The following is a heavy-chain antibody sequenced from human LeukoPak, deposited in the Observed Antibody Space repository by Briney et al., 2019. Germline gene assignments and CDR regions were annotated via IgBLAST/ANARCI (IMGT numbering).Heavy chain of an antibody. V-gene: IGHV3-30*04. CDR1: GFTFSTYA. CDR3: AKDRESSSWPYYYYYYMDV. Sequence: GRSLRLSCAASGFTFSTYAMHWVRQAPGKGLEWVAAISYDGSNKNYADSVKGRFTISRDNSKNTLYLQMNSLRAEDTAVYYCAKDRESSSWPYYYYYYMDVWGKGTTVTVSS. J-gene: IGHJ6*03. D-gene: IGHD6-13*01. CDR2: ISYDGSNK.